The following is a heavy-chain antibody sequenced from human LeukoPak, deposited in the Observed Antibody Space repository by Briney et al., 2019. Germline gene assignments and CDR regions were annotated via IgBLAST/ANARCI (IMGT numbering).Heavy chain of an antibody. J-gene: IGHJ4*02. CDR3: ARAGRYSSGWYVV. V-gene: IGHV3-48*04. CDR2: ISSSGSTI. Sequence: GGSLRLSCAASGFTFSTYSMNWVRQAPGKGLEWVSYISSSGSTIYYADSVKGRFTISRDNAKNSLYLQMNSLRAEDTAVYYCARAGRYSSGWYVVWGQGTLVTVSS. D-gene: IGHD6-19*01. CDR1: GFTFSTYS.